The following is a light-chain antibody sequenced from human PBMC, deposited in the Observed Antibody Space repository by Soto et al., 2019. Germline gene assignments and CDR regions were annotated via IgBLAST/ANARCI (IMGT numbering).Light chain of an antibody. CDR2: DVS. Sequence: QSALTQPASVSGSPGQSITISCTGTSSDVGGYNYVSWYQQHPGKAPKLMIYDVSNRPSGVSNRLSGSKSGNTSSLTISGLQAEDEDDYYCSSYTSSSTLGVFGGGTKLTVL. CDR3: SSYTSSSTLGV. J-gene: IGLJ3*02. V-gene: IGLV2-14*01. CDR1: SSDVGGYNY.